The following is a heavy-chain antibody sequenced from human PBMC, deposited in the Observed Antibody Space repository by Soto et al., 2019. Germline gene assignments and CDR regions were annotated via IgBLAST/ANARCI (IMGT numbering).Heavy chain of an antibody. CDR3: AREGVFWSGYPFDY. Sequence: STIYYADSVKGRFTISRDNAKNSLYLQMNSLRDEDTAVYYCAREGVFWSGYPFDYWGQGTLVTVSS. V-gene: IGHV3-48*02. D-gene: IGHD3-3*01. CDR2: STI. J-gene: IGHJ4*02.